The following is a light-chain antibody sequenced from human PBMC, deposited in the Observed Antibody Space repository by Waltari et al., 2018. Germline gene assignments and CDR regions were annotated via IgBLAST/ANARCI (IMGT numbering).Light chain of an antibody. CDR1: SGHSLLT. V-gene: IGLV4-69*01. J-gene: IGLJ3*02. Sequence: QFVLTQVPSASASLGASVRLTCTLSSGHSLLTIAWHQHHPQKGTRNLMKIYGDGRQDKGGAIPDRFSGTSSGAARYLTTSSLHSDDEADYYCQSGAPGFNWVFGAGTKLTVV. CDR2: IYGDGRQ. CDR3: QSGAPGFNWV.